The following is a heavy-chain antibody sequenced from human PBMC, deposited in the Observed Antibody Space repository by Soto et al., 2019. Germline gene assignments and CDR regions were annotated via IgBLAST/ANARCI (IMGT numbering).Heavy chain of an antibody. CDR3: ARDCSGGSQATDNWLDP. V-gene: IGHV3-30*03. CDR1: GFTFSSYG. CDR2: ISYDGSEK. D-gene: IGHD2-15*01. Sequence: GGSLRLSCAVSGFTFSSYGMHWVRQAPVKGLEWVAFISYDGSEKYYADSVKGRFTISRDNSKNTLYLQMNSLRAEDTAVFYCARDCSGGSQATDNWLDPWGQGTLVTVST. J-gene: IGHJ5*02.